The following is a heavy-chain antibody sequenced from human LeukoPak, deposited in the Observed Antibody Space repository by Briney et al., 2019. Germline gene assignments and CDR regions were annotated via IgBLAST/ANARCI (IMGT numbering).Heavy chain of an antibody. CDR1: GFTFSSYA. CDR2: ISGSGGST. Sequence: GGSLRLSCAASGFTFSSYAMSWVRQAPGKGLEWVSAISGSGGSTYYADSVKGRFTISRDNSKNTLYLQMNSLGAEDTAVYYGAKDAYSSSFFDYWGQGTLVTVSS. CDR3: AKDAYSSSFFDY. V-gene: IGHV3-23*01. D-gene: IGHD6-6*01. J-gene: IGHJ4*02.